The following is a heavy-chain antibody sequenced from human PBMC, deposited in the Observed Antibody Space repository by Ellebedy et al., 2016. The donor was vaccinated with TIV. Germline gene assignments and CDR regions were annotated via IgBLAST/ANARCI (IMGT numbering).Heavy chain of an antibody. Sequence: PGGSLRLSFAASGFTFSAYYMAWIRQAPGKGLEWPSFITNTSNTVYDADSVKGRFTISRENAQNSLSLQMNDLRTEDTAVYFCARPSGYNSWNPFDVWGRGTMVTVSS. D-gene: IGHD5-24*01. CDR3: ARPSGYNSWNPFDV. CDR1: GFTFSAYY. J-gene: IGHJ3*01. V-gene: IGHV3-11*04. CDR2: ITNTSNTV.